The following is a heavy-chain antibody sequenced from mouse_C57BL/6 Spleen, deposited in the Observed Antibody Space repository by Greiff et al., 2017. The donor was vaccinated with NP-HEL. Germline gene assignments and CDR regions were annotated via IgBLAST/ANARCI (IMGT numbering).Heavy chain of an antibody. CDR1: GYTFTDYY. J-gene: IGHJ1*03. CDR2: INPNNGGT. V-gene: IGHV1-26*01. D-gene: IGHD1-1*01. Sequence: EVQLQQSGPELVKPGASVKISCKASGYTFTDYYMNWVKQSNGKSLEWIGDINPNNGGTSYNQKFKGKANLTVDKYSNTAYRKLRSLTSEVSAVYYGSRHDYGSSYWYFDVWGTGTTVTVSS. CDR3: SRHDYGSSYWYFDV.